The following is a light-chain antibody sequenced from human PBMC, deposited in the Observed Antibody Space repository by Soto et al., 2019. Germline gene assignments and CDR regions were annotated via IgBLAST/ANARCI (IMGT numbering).Light chain of an antibody. Sequence: QSVLTQPPSVSGAPGQRVTISCTGSNSNIGAGYDVHWYQQLPGTAPKLLIYGNSNRPSGVPDRFSGSKSGTSASLAITGLQAEEEADYYCQSYDTSLSGFVVFGGGTKLTVL. V-gene: IGLV1-40*01. CDR1: NSNIGAGYD. J-gene: IGLJ2*01. CDR3: QSYDTSLSGFVV. CDR2: GNS.